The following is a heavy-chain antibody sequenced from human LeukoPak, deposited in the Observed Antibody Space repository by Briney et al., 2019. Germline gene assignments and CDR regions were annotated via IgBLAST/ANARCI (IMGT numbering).Heavy chain of an antibody. J-gene: IGHJ4*02. D-gene: IGHD3-16*02. V-gene: IGHV3-21*04. CDR1: GFSFSTYS. Sequence: GGSLRLSCAASGFSFSTYSMIWVRQAPGKGLEWVSSISSSSDYIYYADSVKGRFTISRDNAKNSLFLQMNSLRAEDTAVYYCARDGPGGYEWASPYDYVWGSYRYGFGYWGQGTLVTVSS. CDR2: ISSSSDYI. CDR3: ARDGPGGYEWASPYDYVWGSYRYGFGY.